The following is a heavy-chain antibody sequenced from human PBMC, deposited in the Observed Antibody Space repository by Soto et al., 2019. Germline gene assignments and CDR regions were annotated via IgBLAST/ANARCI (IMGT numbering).Heavy chain of an antibody. D-gene: IGHD2-2*01. CDR1: GFTFSSYS. Sequence: PGGSLRLSCAASGFTFSSYSMNWVRQAPGKGLEWVSYISSSSSTIYYADSVKGRFTISRDNAKNSLYLQMNSLRAEDTAVYYCARDGPDIVVVPAARGWFDPWGQGTLVTVSS. J-gene: IGHJ5*02. CDR3: ARDGPDIVVVPAARGWFDP. CDR2: ISSSSSTI. V-gene: IGHV3-48*01.